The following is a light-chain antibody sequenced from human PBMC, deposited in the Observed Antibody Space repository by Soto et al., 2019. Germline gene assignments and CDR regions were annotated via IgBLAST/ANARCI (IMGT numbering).Light chain of an antibody. CDR3: QQYNNWPLYT. J-gene: IGKJ2*01. CDR1: QSVSSN. CDR2: GAS. V-gene: IGKV3-15*01. Sequence: EIVMTQSPATLSVSPGERATLSCRASQSVSSNLAWYQQKPGQAPRLLIYGASTRATGIPARFSGNGSGTEFTLTISSLQSEDFAVYYCQQYNNWPLYTVGQGTKLEIK.